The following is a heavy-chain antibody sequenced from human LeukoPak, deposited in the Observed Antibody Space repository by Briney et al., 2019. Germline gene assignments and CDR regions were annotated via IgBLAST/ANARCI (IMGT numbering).Heavy chain of an antibody. D-gene: IGHD3-3*01. CDR1: GFTFSSYA. CDR2: ISSNGGST. CDR3: ARSWSGRGRPQYDFWSGYPSGYYYYGMDV. V-gene: IGHV3-64*01. Sequence: PGGSLRPSCAASGFTFSSYAMHWVRQAPGKGLEYVSAISSNGGSTYYANSVKGRFTISRDNSKNTLYLQMGSLRAEDMAVYYCARSWSGRGRPQYDFWSGYPSGYYYYGMDVWGQGTTVTVSS. J-gene: IGHJ6*02.